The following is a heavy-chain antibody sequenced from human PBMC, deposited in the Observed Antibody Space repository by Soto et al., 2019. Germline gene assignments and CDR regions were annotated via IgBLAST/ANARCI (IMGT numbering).Heavy chain of an antibody. D-gene: IGHD6-6*01. CDR2: ISVYNGDT. CDR1: GYTFSSYG. V-gene: IGHV1-18*01. J-gene: IGHJ6*02. CDR3: ARSTIVYSSSLGYFYYDMDV. Sequence: QVPLVQSGAEVKKPGASGRVSCKASGYTFSSYGISWVRKAPGQGLEWMGWISVYNGDTKYAQKFQGRVTMTTDTSTSTASMELRRLRSDDTAVYYCARSTIVYSSSLGYFYYDMDVWGQGTTVSVPS.